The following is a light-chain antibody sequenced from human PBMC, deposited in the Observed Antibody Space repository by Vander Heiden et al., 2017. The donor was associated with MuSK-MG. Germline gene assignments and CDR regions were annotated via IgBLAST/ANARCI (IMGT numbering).Light chain of an antibody. V-gene: IGKV3-20*01. Sequence: EIVLTQSPGTLSLSPGERATLSCRASQSVSSSYLAWYQQKPGQAPRLLIYGASSRATGIPDRFSGSGSGTDFTLTISRLEPEDFAVYSCQQYGNSPPWTFGQGIKVEIK. CDR2: GAS. CDR1: QSVSSSY. CDR3: QQYGNSPPWT. J-gene: IGKJ1*01.